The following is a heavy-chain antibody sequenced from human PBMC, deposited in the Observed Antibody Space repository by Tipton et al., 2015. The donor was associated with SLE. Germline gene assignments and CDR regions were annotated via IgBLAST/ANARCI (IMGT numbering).Heavy chain of an antibody. Sequence: TLSLTCAVYGGSFSGYYWSWIRQPPGKGLEWIGEINHSGSTNYNPSLKSRVTISVDTSKNQFSLNLSSVTAADTAVYYCARWYSSSWYADYWGQGTLVTVSS. V-gene: IGHV4-34*01. J-gene: IGHJ4*02. CDR1: GGSFSGYY. CDR3: ARWYSSSWYADY. D-gene: IGHD6-13*01. CDR2: INHSGST.